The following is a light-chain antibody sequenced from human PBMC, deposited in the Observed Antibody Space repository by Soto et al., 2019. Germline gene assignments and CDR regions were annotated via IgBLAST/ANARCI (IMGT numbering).Light chain of an antibody. V-gene: IGKV3-15*01. Sequence: EIVLTHSPATLSVSPGERATLSCRASQSVGSNLAWYQQRPGQPPRLLIYDASTSATDIPARFSGGGSGAEFTLTISCLQSEDFAVYYCQQYNNWPYTFGQGTNLQIK. J-gene: IGKJ2*01. CDR2: DAS. CDR3: QQYNNWPYT. CDR1: QSVGSN.